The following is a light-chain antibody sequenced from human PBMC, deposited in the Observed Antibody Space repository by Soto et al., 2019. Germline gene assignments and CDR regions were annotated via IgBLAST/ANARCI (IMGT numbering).Light chain of an antibody. CDR3: SSYDSNSAFYG. CDR2: DVS. J-gene: IGLJ1*01. CDR1: SSDVGGYNY. V-gene: IGLV2-14*01. Sequence: QSVLTQPASVSGSPGQSITISCTGTSSDVGGYNYVSWYQQHPGKAPKLMIYDVSNRPSGVSNRFSGSKSGNTASLTISGLQAEVEAECYCSSYDSNSAFYGFGTGTNVTGL.